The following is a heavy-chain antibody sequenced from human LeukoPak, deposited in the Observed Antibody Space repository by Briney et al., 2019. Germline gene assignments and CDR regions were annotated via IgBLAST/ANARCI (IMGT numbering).Heavy chain of an antibody. CDR2: INHSGTT. J-gene: IGHJ5*02. CDR1: GGSFSGYY. D-gene: IGHD6-25*01. V-gene: IGHV4-34*01. Sequence: SETLSPTCAVYGGSFSGYYWSWIRQPPGKGLEWIGEINHSGTTFYNPSLKSRLTISVDPSKNQFSLKLSSVTAADTAVYYCARRIAANWFDPWGQGTLVTVSS. CDR3: ARRIAANWFDP.